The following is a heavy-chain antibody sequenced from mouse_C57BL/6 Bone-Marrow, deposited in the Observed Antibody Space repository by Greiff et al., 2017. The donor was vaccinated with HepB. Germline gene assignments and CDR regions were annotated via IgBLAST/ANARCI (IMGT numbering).Heavy chain of an antibody. D-gene: IGHD1-1*01. CDR1: GYTFTDYN. CDR3: ASPPNYYGRSRRFAY. J-gene: IGHJ3*01. CDR2: INPNNGGT. V-gene: IGHV1-22*01. Sequence: VQLQQSGPELVKPGASVKMSCKASGYTFTDYNMHWVKQSHGKSLEWIGYINPNNGGTSYNQKFKGKATLTVNKSSSTAYMPLRSLTSEDSAVYYCASPPNYYGRSRRFAYWGQGTLVTVSA.